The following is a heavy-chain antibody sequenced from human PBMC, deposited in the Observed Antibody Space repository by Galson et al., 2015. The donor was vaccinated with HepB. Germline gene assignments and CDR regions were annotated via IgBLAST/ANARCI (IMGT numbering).Heavy chain of an antibody. Sequence: SLRLSCAASGFTFSDYYVSWIRQAPGKGLEWVSYISSSSSYTNYADSVKGRFTISRDNAKNSLYLQMNSLRAEDTAVYYCARRRGTRAPSLFDIWSQGTMVTVSS. CDR2: ISSSSSYT. CDR1: GFTFSDYY. CDR3: ARRRGTRAPSLFDI. D-gene: IGHD1-1*01. J-gene: IGHJ3*02. V-gene: IGHV3-11*06.